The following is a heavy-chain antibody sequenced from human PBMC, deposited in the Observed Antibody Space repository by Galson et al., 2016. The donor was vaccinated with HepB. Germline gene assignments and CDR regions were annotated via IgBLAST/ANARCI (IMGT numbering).Heavy chain of an antibody. Sequence: SCKASGYRFTNYHIHWVRQAPGQGLEWVGMIDPKGGNAVYAQKFQGRLTMTRDTSTTSVYMELNRLTSEDTAVFYCSRDRRDTTMALGDYWGQGTLITVSS. D-gene: IGHD5-18*01. V-gene: IGHV1-46*01. CDR3: SRDRRDTTMALGDY. CDR1: GYRFTNYH. J-gene: IGHJ4*02. CDR2: IDPKGGNA.